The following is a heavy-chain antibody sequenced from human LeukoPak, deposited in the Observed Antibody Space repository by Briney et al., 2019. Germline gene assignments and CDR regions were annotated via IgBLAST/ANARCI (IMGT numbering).Heavy chain of an antibody. D-gene: IGHD3-3*01. CDR1: GFTFSSYG. V-gene: IGHV3-30*18. CDR2: ISHDGSNK. CDR3: AKDTYDFWSGYWGSNWFDP. J-gene: IGHJ5*02. Sequence: PGRSLRLSCAASGFTFSSYGMHWVRQAPGKGLEWVAVISHDGSNKYYADSVKGRFTISRDNSKNTLYLQMNSLRAEDTAVYYCAKDTYDFWSGYWGSNWFDPWGQGTLVTVSS.